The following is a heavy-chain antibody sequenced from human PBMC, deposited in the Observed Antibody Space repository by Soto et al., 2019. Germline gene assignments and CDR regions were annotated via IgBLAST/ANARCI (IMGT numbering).Heavy chain of an antibody. CDR1: GGSISSSSYY. D-gene: IGHD6-13*01. CDR2: IYYSGST. J-gene: IGHJ6*03. Sequence: SETLSLTCTVSGGSISSSSYYWGWIRQPPGKGLEWIGSIYYSGSTYYNPSLKSRVTISVDTSKNQFSLKLSSVTAADTAVYYCARHEGHSAAAGIYLPEYYYYYMDVWGKGTTVTVSS. V-gene: IGHV4-39*01. CDR3: ARHEGHSAAAGIYLPEYYYYYMDV.